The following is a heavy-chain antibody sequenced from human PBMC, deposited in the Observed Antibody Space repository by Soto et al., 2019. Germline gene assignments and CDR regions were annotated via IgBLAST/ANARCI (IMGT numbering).Heavy chain of an antibody. CDR3: ARAREPEYSSSIFFDY. CDR1: GLTVSRTQ. V-gene: IGHV3-53*01. D-gene: IGHD6-6*01. J-gene: IGHJ4*02. Sequence: GGSLRLSCAVSGLTVSRTQMSWVRQAPGKGLQWVSVIYSGGSTYYANAMKGRFTISRDISENTVYLELDKLTVDDTAVYYCARAREPEYSSSIFFDYWGRGTLVTVSS. CDR2: IYSGGST.